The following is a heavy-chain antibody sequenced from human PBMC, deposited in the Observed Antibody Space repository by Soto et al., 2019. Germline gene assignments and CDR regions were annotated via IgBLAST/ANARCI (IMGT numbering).Heavy chain of an antibody. D-gene: IGHD4-17*01. Sequence: ASVKVSCKASGYTFTSYAMHWVRQAPGQRLEWMGWINAGSGNTKYSQKFQGRVTIARDTSTSTAYMELSSLRSEDTAVYYCARDRGEYRAFDYWGQGTLVTVSS. J-gene: IGHJ4*02. V-gene: IGHV1-3*01. CDR2: INAGSGNT. CDR3: ARDRGEYRAFDY. CDR1: GYTFTSYA.